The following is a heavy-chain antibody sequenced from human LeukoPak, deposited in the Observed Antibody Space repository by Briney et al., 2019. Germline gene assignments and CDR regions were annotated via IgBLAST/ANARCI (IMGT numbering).Heavy chain of an antibody. Sequence: PGESLKISCKGSGYSFTRYWIGWVRQMPGKGLESMGIIFPGDSDTRYSPPFQGQVTISADKSITTAYLQWSSLKASDTAMYHCARRWEGTFDIWGQGTMVTVSS. CDR3: ARRWEGTFDI. CDR1: GYSFTRYW. D-gene: IGHD1-26*01. J-gene: IGHJ3*02. CDR2: IFPGDSDT. V-gene: IGHV5-51*01.